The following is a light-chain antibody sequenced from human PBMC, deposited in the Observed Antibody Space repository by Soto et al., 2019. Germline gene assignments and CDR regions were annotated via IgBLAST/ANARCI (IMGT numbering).Light chain of an antibody. Sequence: EIVLTQSPGTLSLSPGERATLSCRASQSVSTNYLAWYQQKPGQAPRLLIYGASSRATGIPGRFSGSGSGTDFTLTISRLEPEDFAVYYCQQYVTSPYTFGQGPSWRSN. CDR1: QSVSTNY. J-gene: IGKJ2*01. V-gene: IGKV3-20*01. CDR3: QQYVTSPYT. CDR2: GAS.